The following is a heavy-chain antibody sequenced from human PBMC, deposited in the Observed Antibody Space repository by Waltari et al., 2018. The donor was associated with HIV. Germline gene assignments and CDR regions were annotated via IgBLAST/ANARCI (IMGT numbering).Heavy chain of an antibody. D-gene: IGHD3-22*01. J-gene: IGHJ6*03. CDR3: ARRAMDYSDSSGFFSFKPQPYHYMDV. V-gene: IGHV3-48*03. CDR2: ISSSGGTI. CDR1: GFTFRIYD. Sequence: EVQLVESGGALVQPGGSLRLSCAASGFTFRIYDMNWVRQDPGKGLEWVSYISSSGGTISYADSVKGRFTISRDNAKNSLYLHMNSLRAEDTAVYYCARRAMDYSDSSGFFSFKPQPYHYMDVWGKGTTVTVSS.